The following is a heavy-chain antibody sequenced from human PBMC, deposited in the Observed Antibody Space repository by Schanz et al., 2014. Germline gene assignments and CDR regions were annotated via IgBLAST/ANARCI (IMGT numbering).Heavy chain of an antibody. D-gene: IGHD6-19*01. CDR1: GASISGHY. CDR2: IFTSGSG. CDR3: ARTLAVAGGGFDYGLDV. Sequence: QVQLQESGPGLVRPSETLSLTCTVSGASISGHYWSWVRQASGKGLEWIGRIFTSGSGNYNPSLEGRVTISLDMSRNQFSLSLTSVTAADTALYYCARTLAVAGGGFDYGLDVWGQGTTITVSS. J-gene: IGHJ6*02. V-gene: IGHV4-4*07.